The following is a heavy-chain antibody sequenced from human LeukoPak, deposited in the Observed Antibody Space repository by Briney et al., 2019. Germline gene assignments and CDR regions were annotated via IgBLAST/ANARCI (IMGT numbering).Heavy chain of an antibody. V-gene: IGHV3-15*01. Sequence: GGSPRLSCAASGFTFSNAWMSWVRQAPGKGLEWVGRIKSKTDGGTTDYAAPVKGRFTISRDDSKNTLYLQMNSLKTEDTAVYYCTFGETYYYYGMDVWGQGTTVTVSS. CDR3: TFGETYYYYGMDV. CDR1: GFTFSNAW. CDR2: IKSKTDGGTT. D-gene: IGHD3-10*01. J-gene: IGHJ6*02.